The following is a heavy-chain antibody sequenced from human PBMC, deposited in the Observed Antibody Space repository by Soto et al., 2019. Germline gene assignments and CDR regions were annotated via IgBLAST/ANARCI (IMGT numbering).Heavy chain of an antibody. V-gene: IGHV3-23*01. J-gene: IGHJ6*04. D-gene: IGHD6-6*01. CDR3: AKDRPTTSSSKMDV. CDR2: ISGGGDGT. Sequence: EVQLLESGGGLVQPGGSLRLSCAASGFTFSTFAMSWVRQAPGKGLEWVSTISGGGDGTYYADSVKGRFTSSRDKSKNTMYLQIDSLRAEDTAVYYCAKDRPTTSSSKMDVWGKGTTVTVSS. CDR1: GFTFSTFA.